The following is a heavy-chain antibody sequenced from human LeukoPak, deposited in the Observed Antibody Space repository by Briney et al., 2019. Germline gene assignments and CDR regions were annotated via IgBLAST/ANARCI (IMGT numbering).Heavy chain of an antibody. D-gene: IGHD2-15*01. J-gene: IGHJ4*02. CDR2: ISAYNGNT. CDR1: GYTFTSYG. V-gene: IGHV1-18*01. CDR3: ARGGYCSGGSCFGYFDY. Sequence: VASVKVSCKASGYTFTSYGISWVRQAPGQGLEWMGWISAYNGNTSYAQKLQGRVTMTTDTSTSTAYMELRSLRSDDTAVYYCARGGYCSGGSCFGYFDYWGQGTLVTVSS.